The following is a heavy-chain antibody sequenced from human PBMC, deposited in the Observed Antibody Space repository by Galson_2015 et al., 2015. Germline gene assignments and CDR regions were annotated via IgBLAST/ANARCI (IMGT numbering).Heavy chain of an antibody. D-gene: IGHD2-15*01. CDR1: GFTFSSYA. CDR3: AKDLSHIVVVVATS. CDR2: ISGGGGST. V-gene: IGHV3-23*01. Sequence: SLRLSCAASGFTFSSYAMSWVRQAPGKGLEWVSAISGGGGSTYYADSVKGRFTISRDNSKNTLYLQMNSLRADDTAVYYCAKDLSHIVVVVATSWGQGTLVTVSS. J-gene: IGHJ5*02.